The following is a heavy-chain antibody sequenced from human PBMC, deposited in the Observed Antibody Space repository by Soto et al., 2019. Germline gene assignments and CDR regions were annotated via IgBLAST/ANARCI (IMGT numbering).Heavy chain of an antibody. V-gene: IGHV3-23*01. CDR2: ISGSGGST. J-gene: IGHJ4*02. D-gene: IGHD3-16*02. Sequence: EVQLLESGGGLVQPGGSLRLSCAASGFTFSSYAMSWVRQAPGKGLEWVSAISGSGGSTYYADSVKGRFTISRDNSNNTLYLQMNSLRAEDTAVYYCAKVLSSYSFGGVICFDYWGQGTLVTVSS. CDR1: GFTFSSYA. CDR3: AKVLSSYSFGGVICFDY.